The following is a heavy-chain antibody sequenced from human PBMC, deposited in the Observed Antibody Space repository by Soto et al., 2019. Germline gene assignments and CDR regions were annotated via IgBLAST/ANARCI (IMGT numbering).Heavy chain of an antibody. CDR2: MNPNSGKA. Sequence: QVQLVQSGAEVKKPGASVKVSCKASAYTFTSYDINWVRQAAGQGLEWIGWMNPNSGKAVYAQKFQGRVTMAGNTSISTAYMELSSLRSDDTAVYFCARGLVVVSATYWYFDLWGRGTLVTVSS. CDR3: ARGLVVVSATYWYFDL. J-gene: IGHJ2*01. CDR1: AYTFTSYD. D-gene: IGHD2-15*01. V-gene: IGHV1-8*01.